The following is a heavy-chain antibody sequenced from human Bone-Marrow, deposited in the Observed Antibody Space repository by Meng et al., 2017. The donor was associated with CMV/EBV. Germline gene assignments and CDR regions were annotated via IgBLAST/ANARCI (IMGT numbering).Heavy chain of an antibody. CDR3: AKGLRRCSSTNCYPRFGP. CDR2: MDPNTGDS. V-gene: IGHV1-8*01. D-gene: IGHD2-2*01. Sequence: ASVKVSCKTFGYTFIDYDIAWLRLAPGQRLQWMGWMDPNTGDSGSVRSFQGRVTLTRDTSIDTAYMERHSLTSADTAIYYCAKGLRRCSSTNCYPRFGPCGQGTLVTVSS. CDR1: GYTFIDYD. J-gene: IGHJ5*02.